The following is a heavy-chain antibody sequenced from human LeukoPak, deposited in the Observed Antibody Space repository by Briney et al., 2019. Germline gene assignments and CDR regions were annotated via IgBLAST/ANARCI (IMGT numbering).Heavy chain of an antibody. Sequence: ASVKVSCKASGYTFTDYFMNWMRQAPGQRLEWTGWINAGNGNTKYSQKLQGRVTMTTDTSTSTAYMELRSLRSDDTAVYYCASSRSGWYYFDYWGQGTLVTVSS. V-gene: IGHV1/OR15-3*01. CDR2: INAGNGNT. D-gene: IGHD6-19*01. J-gene: IGHJ4*02. CDR1: GYTFTDYF. CDR3: ASSRSGWYYFDY.